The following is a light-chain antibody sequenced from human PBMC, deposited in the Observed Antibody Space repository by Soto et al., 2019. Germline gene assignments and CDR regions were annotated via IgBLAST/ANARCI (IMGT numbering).Light chain of an antibody. Sequence: EIVLTQSPATLSLSPGERATLSCRASQSVSSYLAWYQQKPGQAPRPLIYDASKRATGVPDRISGSGSGTDYTLTISSLEPEDFAVYYCQQRTRWPMTFGQGTRLEI. V-gene: IGKV3-11*01. CDR1: QSVSSY. CDR3: QQRTRWPMT. J-gene: IGKJ5*01. CDR2: DAS.